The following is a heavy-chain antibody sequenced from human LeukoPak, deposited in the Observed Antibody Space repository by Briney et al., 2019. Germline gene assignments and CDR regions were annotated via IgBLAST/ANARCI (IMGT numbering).Heavy chain of an antibody. V-gene: IGHV4-30-4*08. CDR2: IYYSGST. CDR1: GGSVSTAGYF. CDR3: ARSYYYGSGSYYNGLGY. Sequence: SETLSLTCTVSGGSVSTAGYFWNWIRQHPGKGLEWIGYIYYSGSTYYNPSLKSRVTISVDTSKNQFSLKLSSVTAADTAVYYCARSYYYGSGSYYNGLGYWGQGTLVTVSS. D-gene: IGHD3-10*01. J-gene: IGHJ4*02.